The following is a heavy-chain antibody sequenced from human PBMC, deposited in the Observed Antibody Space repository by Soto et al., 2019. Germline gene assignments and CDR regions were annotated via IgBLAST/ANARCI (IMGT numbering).Heavy chain of an antibody. V-gene: IGHV3-43*01. J-gene: IGHJ4*02. D-gene: IGHD5-18*01. CDR1: GFTFDDYT. CDR3: AKEASYGLPSLDY. Sequence: EVQLVESGGVVVQPGGSLRLSCAASGFTFDDYTMHWVRQAPGKGLEWVSLISWDGGSTYYADSVKGRFTISRDNSKNSLYLQMNSLRTEDTALYYCAKEASYGLPSLDYWGQGTLVTVSS. CDR2: ISWDGGST.